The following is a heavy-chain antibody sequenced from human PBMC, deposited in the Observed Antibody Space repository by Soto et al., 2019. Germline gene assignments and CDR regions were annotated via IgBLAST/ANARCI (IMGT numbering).Heavy chain of an antibody. CDR1: GTTISSGDHY. V-gene: IGHV4-30-4*01. CDR3: ARVYGRGDYVDF. D-gene: IGHD1-26*01. Sequence: QVQLQESGPGLVKPSQTLSLTCTVSGTTISSGDHYWSWIRQAPGKGLEWIGYMYYTGKTYYNTSLQSRVTLSVATSKKQFSLKMTSVTAADTAMYFCARVYGRGDYVDFWGRGTLVSVSS. J-gene: IGHJ4*02. CDR2: MYYTGKT.